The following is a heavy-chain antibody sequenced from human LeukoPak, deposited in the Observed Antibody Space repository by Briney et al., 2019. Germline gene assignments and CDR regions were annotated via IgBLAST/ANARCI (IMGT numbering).Heavy chain of an antibody. V-gene: IGHV3-30*02. CDR1: GFTFSSYG. Sequence: GGSLRLSCAASGFTFSSYGMHWVRQAPGKGLEWVAFIRYDGSNKYYADSVKGRFTISRDNSKNTLYLQMNSLRAEDTAVYYRAKVGWRCVYCCRTSCYSPCYCYFMDVWGKGNTVTVSS. J-gene: IGHJ6*03. D-gene: IGHD2-2*01. CDR3: AKVGWRCVYCCRTSCYSPCYCYFMDV. CDR2: IRYDGSNK.